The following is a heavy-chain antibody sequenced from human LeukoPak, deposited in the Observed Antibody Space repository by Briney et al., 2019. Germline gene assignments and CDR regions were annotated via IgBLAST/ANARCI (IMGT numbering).Heavy chain of an antibody. D-gene: IGHD1-1*01. Sequence: PGRSLPLACAAYGFTFSSYGMHWVRQAPGKGLEWVAVISYDGNNEYYADSVKGRFTISRDNSKNTLYLQMNTLRAEDTAVYYCAKDDGERRLTHRSYDYWGHGTLVTVSS. J-gene: IGHJ4*01. CDR3: AKDDGERRLTHRSYDY. CDR2: ISYDGNNE. CDR1: GFTFSSYG. V-gene: IGHV3-30*18.